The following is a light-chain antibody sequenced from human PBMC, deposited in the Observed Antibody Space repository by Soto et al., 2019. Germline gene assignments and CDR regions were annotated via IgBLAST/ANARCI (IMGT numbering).Light chain of an antibody. V-gene: IGKV1-33*01. CDR2: DAS. CDR1: QDISNY. CDR3: QQYDNLLSLT. Sequence: IQMTQSPSSLSASVGDSVTITCQASQDISNYLNWYQQKPGKAPKLLIYDASNLETGVPSRFSGSGSGTDFTFTISSLQPEDIATYYCQQYDNLLSLTFGGGTKGEIK. J-gene: IGKJ4*01.